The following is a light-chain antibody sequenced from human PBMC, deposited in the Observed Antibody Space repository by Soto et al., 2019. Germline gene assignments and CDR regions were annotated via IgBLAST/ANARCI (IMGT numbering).Light chain of an antibody. CDR2: DNI. V-gene: IGLV1-40*01. Sequence: QAVVTQPPSVSGAPGQTVTISCTGSSSNLGAGSDVNWYQQLPGAAPKLLISDNINRPSGVPDRFSGSKSGTSASLAIAGLQADDEADYYCQSYDNSLTGSVVFGGGTKVTVL. CDR1: SSNLGAGSD. J-gene: IGLJ2*01. CDR3: QSYDNSLTGSVV.